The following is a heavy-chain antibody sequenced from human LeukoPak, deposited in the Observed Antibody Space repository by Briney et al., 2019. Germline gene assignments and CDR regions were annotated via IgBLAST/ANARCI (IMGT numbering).Heavy chain of an antibody. CDR1: GFTFSDTY. Sequence: GSLRLSCAASGFTFSDTYMSWIRQPPGKGLEWVSHISGSSSDIKYADSVKGRFTVSRDNAKNTLYVQMNSLRVEDSAVYYCVRGAPSAADWGQGTLVTVSS. CDR2: ISGSSSDI. CDR3: VRGAPSAAD. J-gene: IGHJ4*02. V-gene: IGHV3-11*06.